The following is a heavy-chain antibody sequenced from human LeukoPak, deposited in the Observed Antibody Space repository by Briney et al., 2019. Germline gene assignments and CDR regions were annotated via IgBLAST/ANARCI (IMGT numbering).Heavy chain of an antibody. Sequence: GGSLRLSCAASGLTFSSFGMHWVRQAPGKGLEWVAVTSFDGGNKHYADSVKGRFTISRDNAKNTLYLQMNSLRAEDTAVYYCARDGIAAVDFDYWGQGILVTVSS. CDR1: GLTFSSFG. V-gene: IGHV3-30*03. D-gene: IGHD6-13*01. CDR3: ARDGIAAVDFDY. CDR2: TSFDGGNK. J-gene: IGHJ4*02.